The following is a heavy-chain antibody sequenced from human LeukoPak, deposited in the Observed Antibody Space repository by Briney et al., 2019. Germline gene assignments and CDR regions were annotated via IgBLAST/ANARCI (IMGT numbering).Heavy chain of an antibody. CDR1: GFTFSSYS. Sequence: PGGSLRLSCAASGFTFSSYSMNWVRQAPGKGLECLSSISSSSSYIYYADSVKVRFTISRDNAKNSLFLQMDSLRAEDTAVYYCARGKLGSGWYEDLFDYWGQGTLVTVSS. D-gene: IGHD6-19*01. CDR3: ARGKLGSGWYEDLFDY. J-gene: IGHJ4*02. V-gene: IGHV3-21*01. CDR2: ISSSSSYI.